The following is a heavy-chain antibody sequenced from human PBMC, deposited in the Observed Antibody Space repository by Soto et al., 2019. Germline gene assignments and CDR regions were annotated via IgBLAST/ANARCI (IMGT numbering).Heavy chain of an antibody. D-gene: IGHD3-16*01. Sequence: QVQLVQSGAEVKKPGASVKVSCKASGYTFTSYGLSWVRQAPGQGLEWMGWINGYTGNTNHAQKFQGRVTMTTDTSTNTPYLDRWTLISDDTAVYYCARSWVTGTGGIDVWGQGTTVTVSS. V-gene: IGHV1-18*01. J-gene: IGHJ6*02. CDR2: INGYTGNT. CDR1: GYTFTSYG. CDR3: ARSWVTGTGGIDV.